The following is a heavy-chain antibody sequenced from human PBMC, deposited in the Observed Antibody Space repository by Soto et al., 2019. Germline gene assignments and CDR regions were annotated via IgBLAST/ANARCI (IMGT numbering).Heavy chain of an antibody. CDR3: ARDHHEFWNSYFFDP. CDR2: ISAYNGQT. CDR1: GYPFDTYG. Sequence: GASVKVSCKASGYPFDTYGINWVRQSPGQRPEWMGWISAYNGQTDYAQNFQGRVTMATDTSTNTAYMELRNLRSDDTAVYYCARDHHEFWNSYFFDPWGPGTLVTVSS. D-gene: IGHD3-3*01. J-gene: IGHJ5*02. V-gene: IGHV1-18*01.